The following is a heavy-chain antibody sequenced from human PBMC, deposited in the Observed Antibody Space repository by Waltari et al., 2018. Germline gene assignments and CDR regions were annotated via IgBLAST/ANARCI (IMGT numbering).Heavy chain of an antibody. J-gene: IGHJ4*02. CDR2: IREYDMKT. V-gene: IGHV3-23*01. CDR3: ASVPYGDYASAFDF. D-gene: IGHD4-17*01. Sequence: ERQLLESGGGLVRPGGSLTLSCEASGFTFSDFGMAWVRQAPGKGLEWVALIREYDMKTDYAGSVEGRFTISRDNSKNTLYLQMKALRDDDTAFYYCASVPYGDYASAFDFWGQGTLVAVSS. CDR1: GFTFSDFG.